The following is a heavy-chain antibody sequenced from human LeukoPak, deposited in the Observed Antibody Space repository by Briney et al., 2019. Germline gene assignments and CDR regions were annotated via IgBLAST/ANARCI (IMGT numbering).Heavy chain of an antibody. CDR3: ARRPSLTTGMNIDY. V-gene: IGHV3-48*01. Sequence: GGSLRLSCAASGFTFSSYSMNWVRQAPGKGLGWVSYISSSSSTIYYADSVKGRFTISRDNAKNSLYLQMNSLRAEDTAVYYCARRPSLTTGMNIDYWGQGTLVTVSS. CDR1: GFTFSSYS. D-gene: IGHD1-1*01. J-gene: IGHJ4*02. CDR2: ISSSSSTI.